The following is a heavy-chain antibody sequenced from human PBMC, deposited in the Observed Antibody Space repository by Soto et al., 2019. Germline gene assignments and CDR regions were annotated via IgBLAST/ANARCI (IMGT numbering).Heavy chain of an antibody. CDR2: ISWNSGSI. J-gene: IGHJ4*02. D-gene: IGHD3-9*01. CDR1: GFTFDDYA. Sequence: GGSLRLSCAASGFTFDDYAMHWVRQAPGKGLEWVSGISWNSGSIGYADSVKGRFTISRDNAKNSLYLQMNSLRAEDTALYYCAKDITGILTGYTFDYWGQGTLVTVSS. CDR3: AKDITGILTGYTFDY. V-gene: IGHV3-9*01.